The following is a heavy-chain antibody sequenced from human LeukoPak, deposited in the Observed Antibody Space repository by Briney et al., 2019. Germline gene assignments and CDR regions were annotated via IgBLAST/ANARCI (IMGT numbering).Heavy chain of an antibody. Sequence: GGSLRLSCAASGFTFSNYAMSWVRQAPGKGLEWVSAISGSGVSTDYADSVKGRFTISRDNSKNTLYLQMSSLRAEDTAVYYCAKTLAYCSGGSCYSNYYFDYWGQGTPVTVSS. CDR2: ISGSGVST. CDR1: GFTFSNYA. J-gene: IGHJ4*02. D-gene: IGHD2-15*01. CDR3: AKTLAYCSGGSCYSNYYFDY. V-gene: IGHV3-23*01.